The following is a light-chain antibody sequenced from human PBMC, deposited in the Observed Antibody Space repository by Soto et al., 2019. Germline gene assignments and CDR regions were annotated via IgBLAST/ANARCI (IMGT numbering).Light chain of an antibody. CDR2: GAS. V-gene: IGKV3D-20*02. J-gene: IGKJ4*01. CDR1: QSVSSSY. CDR3: QQRSNWRVT. Sequence: EVVLTQSPDTLSLSPGERATLSCRASQSVSSSYLAWYQQKPGQAPRLLIYGASSRATGIPDRFSGSGSGTDFTLTISSLEPEDIAVYYCQQRSNWRVTFGGGTKVDIK.